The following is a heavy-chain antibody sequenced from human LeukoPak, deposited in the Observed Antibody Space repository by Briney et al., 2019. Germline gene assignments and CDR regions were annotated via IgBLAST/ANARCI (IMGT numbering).Heavy chain of an antibody. D-gene: IGHD1-7*01. CDR3: ARDGLTDTTDRYFDY. CDR1: GGAFSDYA. J-gene: IGHJ4*02. Sequence: ASVKVSCKASGGAFSDYAVSWVQQAPGQGLQWMGGIIPMFGTTNYAQKFRGRITITADESTSTAYMELSSLRSEDTAVYYCARDGLTDTTDRYFDYWGQGTLVTVSS. CDR2: IIPMFGTT. V-gene: IGHV1-69*13.